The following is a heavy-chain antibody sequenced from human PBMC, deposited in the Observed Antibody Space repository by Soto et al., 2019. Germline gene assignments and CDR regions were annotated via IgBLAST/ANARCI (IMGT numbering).Heavy chain of an antibody. V-gene: IGHV1-69*01. CDR2: IIPIFGTA. CDR1: AGTFSSYA. J-gene: IGHJ5*02. Sequence: QVQLVQSGAEVKKPGSSVKVSCKASAGTFSSYAISWVRQAPGQGLEWMGGIIPIFGTANYAQKFQGRVTITADESTRTAYMELSSLRSEDTAVYYCASSSRLVVVAATGWFDPWGQGTLVTVSS. D-gene: IGHD2-15*01. CDR3: ASSSRLVVVAATGWFDP.